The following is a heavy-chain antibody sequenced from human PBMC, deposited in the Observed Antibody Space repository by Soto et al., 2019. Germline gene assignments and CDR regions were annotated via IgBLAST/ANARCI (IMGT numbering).Heavy chain of an antibody. D-gene: IGHD1-26*01. Sequence: QITLKESGPTLVKPKQTLTLTCTFSVFSISSREMAVGWIRQPPGKALEWLALVYWDDDVRYSQSLNIRLALTKDTSRNEVVLMMTNLDPVDTGKYYCAHFGASLRSPIEAFDVWGQGTRVSVTS. CDR1: VFSISSREMA. V-gene: IGHV2-5*02. CDR3: AHFGASLRSPIEAFDV. J-gene: IGHJ3*01. CDR2: VYWDDDV.